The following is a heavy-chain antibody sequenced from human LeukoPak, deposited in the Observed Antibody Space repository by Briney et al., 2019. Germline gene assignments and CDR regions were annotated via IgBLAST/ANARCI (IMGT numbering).Heavy chain of an antibody. J-gene: IGHJ4*02. Sequence: PGGSLRLSCAASGFTFDDYGMHWVRQPPGKGLEWVSGITWNSGSLAYADSVKGRFIISRDNAENSLYLQMNSLRADDTALYYCARGKWLSESPLDSWGQGTLVTVSS. CDR1: GFTFDDYG. D-gene: IGHD3-22*01. CDR2: ITWNSGSL. CDR3: ARGKWLSESPLDS. V-gene: IGHV3-9*01.